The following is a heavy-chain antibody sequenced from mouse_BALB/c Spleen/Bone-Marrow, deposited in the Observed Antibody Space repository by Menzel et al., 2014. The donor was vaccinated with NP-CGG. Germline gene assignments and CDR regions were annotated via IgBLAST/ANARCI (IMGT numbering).Heavy chain of an antibody. CDR2: IWAGGST. CDR3: ARGLQYYAMDY. D-gene: IGHD2-4*01. CDR1: GFSLTSYG. J-gene: IGHJ4*01. Sequence: VQLQQSGPGLVAPSQSLSITCTVSGFSLTSYGVHWVRQPPGKGLEWLGVIWAGGSTNYNSALMSRLSISRDNSKSQVFLKMNSLQTDDTAMYYCARGLQYYAMDYWGQGTSVTVSS. V-gene: IGHV2-9*02.